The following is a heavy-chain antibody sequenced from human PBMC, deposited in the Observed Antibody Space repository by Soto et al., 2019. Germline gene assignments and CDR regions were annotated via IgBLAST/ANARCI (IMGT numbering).Heavy chain of an antibody. V-gene: IGHV4-34*01. Sequence: SETLSLTCAVYGGSFSGYYWSWIRQPPGKGLEWIGEINHSGSTNYNPSLKSRVTISVDTSKNQFSLKLSSVTAADTAVYYCARYSVVVVPAEIVARRGYYYMDVWGKGTTVTVSS. CDR3: ARYSVVVVPAEIVARRGYYYMDV. D-gene: IGHD2-2*01. J-gene: IGHJ6*03. CDR2: INHSGST. CDR1: GGSFSGYY.